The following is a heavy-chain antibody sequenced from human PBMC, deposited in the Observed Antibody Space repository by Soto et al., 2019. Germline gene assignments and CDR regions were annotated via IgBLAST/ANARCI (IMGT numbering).Heavy chain of an antibody. CDR3: ARFGDGYNQVHPYFDY. D-gene: IGHD3-16*01. V-gene: IGHV1-69*01. CDR2: IIPILGTA. Sequence: QVQLVQSGAEVKKPGSSVKVSYKASGGTFSSYAISWVRQAPGQGLEWMGGIIPILGTANYAQKFQGRVTITADESTSTAYMELSSLRSEDTAVYYSARFGDGYNQVHPYFDYCGQGTLVTVSS. CDR1: GGTFSSYA. J-gene: IGHJ4*02.